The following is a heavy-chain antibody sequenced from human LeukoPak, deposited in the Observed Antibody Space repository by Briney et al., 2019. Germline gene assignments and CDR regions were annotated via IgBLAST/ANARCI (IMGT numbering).Heavy chain of an antibody. CDR1: GFSFSSYG. CDR2: IGNDENNK. Sequence: PGGSLRLSCAASGFSFSSYGIHWVRQAPGKGLEWVAFIGNDENNKKFGDPVKGRFTISRDNSKSTVYLQMNSLRVEDTAVYYCAKDGYRYVDYWGRGTLVIVSS. D-gene: IGHD3-16*02. V-gene: IGHV3-30*02. CDR3: AKDGYRYVDY. J-gene: IGHJ4*02.